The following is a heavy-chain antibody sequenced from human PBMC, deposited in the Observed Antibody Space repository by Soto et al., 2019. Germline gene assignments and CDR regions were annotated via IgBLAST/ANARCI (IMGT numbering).Heavy chain of an antibody. CDR1: GFTFTNAW. D-gene: IGHD3-22*01. V-gene: IGHV3-15*07. CDR2: IKSKTDGGTT. CDR3: TTDSYSTIIIVRFDY. Sequence: GGSLRLSCAAAGFTFTNAWINWIRQAPGKGLEWVGRIKSKTDGGTTDYAEPVKGRFAISRDDSNNMVYLQMNSLKIEDTAVYYCTTDSYSTIIIVRFDYWGHGTLVTVSS. J-gene: IGHJ4*01.